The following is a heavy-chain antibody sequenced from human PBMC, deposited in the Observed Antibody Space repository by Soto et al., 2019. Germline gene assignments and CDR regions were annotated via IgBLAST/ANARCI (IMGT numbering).Heavy chain of an antibody. CDR3: AREGYYGSGCGYGMDV. CDR1: GGTFSSYA. Sequence: QVQLVQSGAEVKKPGSSVKVSCKASGGTFSSYAISWVRQAPGHGLEWLGGIIPIFGTANYAQKFQGRVTITADESTSTAYMELSSLRSEDTAVYYCAREGYYGSGCGYGMDVWGQGTTVTVSS. D-gene: IGHD3-10*01. J-gene: IGHJ6*02. CDR2: IIPIFGTA. V-gene: IGHV1-69*01.